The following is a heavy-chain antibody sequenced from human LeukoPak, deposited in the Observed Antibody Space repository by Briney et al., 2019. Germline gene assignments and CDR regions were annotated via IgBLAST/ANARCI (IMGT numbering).Heavy chain of an antibody. J-gene: IGHJ4*02. CDR1: GFSFSSYG. Sequence: PGRSLRLSCAASGFSFSSYGRHWVRQAPGKGLEWVAVIWYDGSNKYYADSVKGRFTISRDNSKNTLYLQMNSLRAEDTAVYYCARDRSYYNVFDYWGQGTLVTVSS. CDR3: ARDRSYYNVFDY. D-gene: IGHD3-10*01. CDR2: IWYDGSNK. V-gene: IGHV3-33*01.